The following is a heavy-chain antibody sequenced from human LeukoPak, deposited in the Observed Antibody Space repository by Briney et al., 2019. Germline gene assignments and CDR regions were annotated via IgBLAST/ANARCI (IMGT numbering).Heavy chain of an antibody. J-gene: IGHJ6*02. CDR2: ISDSGGST. D-gene: IGHD5-18*01. CDR3: ARREDTAYYYYGMDV. CDR1: GITLSNYG. V-gene: IGHV3-23*01. Sequence: GGSLRLACAVYGITLSNYGMSWVRQAPGKGLEWVAGISDSGGSTNYGDSVKGRFTISRDNSKNTLYLQMNSLRAEDTAVYYCARREDTAYYYYGMDVWGQGTTVTVSS.